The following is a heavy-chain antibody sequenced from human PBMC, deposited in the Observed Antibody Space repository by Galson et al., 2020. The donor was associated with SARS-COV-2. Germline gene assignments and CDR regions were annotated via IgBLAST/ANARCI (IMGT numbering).Heavy chain of an antibody. CDR3: AKSRGGYWYFDV. J-gene: IGHJ2*01. D-gene: IGHD3-16*01. CDR2: ISYDGNNK. CDR1: GFTFSSYG. Sequence: GGSLRLSCAASGFTFSSYGMHWVRQAPGKGLEWVAVISYDGNNKYYVDSVKGRFTLSRDNSKNTLYLQMNSLRAEDTAVYYCAKSRGGYWYFDVWGRGTLVTVSS. V-gene: IGHV3-30*18.